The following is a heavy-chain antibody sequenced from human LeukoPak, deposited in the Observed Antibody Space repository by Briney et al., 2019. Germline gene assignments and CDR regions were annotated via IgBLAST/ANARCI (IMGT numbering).Heavy chain of an antibody. J-gene: IGHJ4*02. CDR3: ARDTSNSPDY. Sequence: GGSLRLSCAASGFTFSSYAMSWVRQAPGKGLEWVSTFSGSGGSTHYADSVKGRFTISRDNSKNTLYLQMNSLRAEDTAVYYCARDTSNSPDYWGQGTLVTVSS. V-gene: IGHV3-23*01. D-gene: IGHD4-11*01. CDR1: GFTFSSYA. CDR2: FSGSGGST.